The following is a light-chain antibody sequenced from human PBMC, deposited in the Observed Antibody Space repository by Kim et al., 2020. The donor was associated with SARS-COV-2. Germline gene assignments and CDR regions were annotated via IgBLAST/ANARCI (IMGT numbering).Light chain of an antibody. J-gene: IGKJ1*01. Sequence: EIMLTQSPATLSVSPGETVTLSCRASHSVARRLAWYQQKPGQAPRILISDTSTRATDIPARFSGSGSGTEFTLTISSLQSEDSALYYCQQYNSWPRAFGQGTKVEIK. CDR1: HSVARR. V-gene: IGKV3-15*01. CDR2: DTS. CDR3: QQYNSWPRA.